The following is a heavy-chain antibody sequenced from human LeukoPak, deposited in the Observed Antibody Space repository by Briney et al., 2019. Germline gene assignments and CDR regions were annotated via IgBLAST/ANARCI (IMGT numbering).Heavy chain of an antibody. J-gene: IGHJ4*02. CDR2: INPKSGGT. CDR1: GYTFTDYY. Sequence: ASVKASCKASGYTFTDYYMHWVRQAPGQGLEWMGWINPKSGGTNYAQQFQGRVTMTRDTSISTAYMELSRLRSDDTAMYYCARDKLRYFDYWGQGTLVTVSS. CDR3: ARDKLRYFDY. V-gene: IGHV1-2*02. D-gene: IGHD3-10*01.